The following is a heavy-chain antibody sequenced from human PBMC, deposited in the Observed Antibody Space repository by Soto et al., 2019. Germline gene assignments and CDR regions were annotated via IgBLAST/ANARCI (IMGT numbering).Heavy chain of an antibody. CDR2: IIPILGIA. CDR1: GGAFSSYT. V-gene: IGHV1-69*02. Sequence: ASVKVSCKASGGAFSSYTISWVRQAPGQGLEWMGRIIPILGIANYAQKFQGRVTITADKSTSTAYMELSSLRSEDTAVYYCARVKELGYCSGGSCFNYWGQGTLVTVSS. CDR3: ARVKELGYCSGGSCFNY. J-gene: IGHJ4*02. D-gene: IGHD2-15*01.